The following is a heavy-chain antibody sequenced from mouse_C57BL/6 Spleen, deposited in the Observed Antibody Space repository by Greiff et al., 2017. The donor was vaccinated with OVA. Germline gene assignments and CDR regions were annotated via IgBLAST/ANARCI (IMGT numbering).Heavy chain of an antibody. CDR2: IRSKSNNYAT. V-gene: IGHV10-1*01. Sequence: EVKLMESGGGLVQPKGSLKLSCAASGFSFNTYAMNWVRQAPGKGLEWVARIRSKSNNYATYYADSVKDRFTISRDDSESMLYLQMNNLKTEDTAMYYCVITTVGGLYFDYWGQGTTLTVSS. CDR1: GFSFNTYA. J-gene: IGHJ2*01. D-gene: IGHD1-1*01. CDR3: VITTVGGLYFDY.